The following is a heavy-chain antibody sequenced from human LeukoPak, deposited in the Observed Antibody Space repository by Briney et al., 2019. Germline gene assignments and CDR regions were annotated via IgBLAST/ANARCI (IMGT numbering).Heavy chain of an antibody. D-gene: IGHD3-10*01. CDR1: GFTFSTYW. V-gene: IGHV3-74*01. CDR3: ARASGGPNWFDP. CDR2: INSDGSTT. Sequence: GGSLRLSCAASGFTFSTYWTHWVRQAPGKGLVWVSRINSDGSTTSYADSVKGRFTISRDNAKNTLYLQMSSLRAEDTAVYYCARASGGPNWFDPWGQGTLVTVSS. J-gene: IGHJ5*02.